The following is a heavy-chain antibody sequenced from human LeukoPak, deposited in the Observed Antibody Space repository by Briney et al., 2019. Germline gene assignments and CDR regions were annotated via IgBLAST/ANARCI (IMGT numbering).Heavy chain of an antibody. Sequence: SETLSLTCTVSGGSISSYYWSWIRQPAGKGLEWIGRIYTSGSTNYNPSLKSRVTMSVDTSKNQFSLKLSSATAADTAVYYCASTSGLLDYYYYMDVWGKGTTVTVSS. D-gene: IGHD2-15*01. V-gene: IGHV4-4*07. J-gene: IGHJ6*03. CDR2: IYTSGST. CDR3: ASTSGLLDYYYYMDV. CDR1: GGSISSYY.